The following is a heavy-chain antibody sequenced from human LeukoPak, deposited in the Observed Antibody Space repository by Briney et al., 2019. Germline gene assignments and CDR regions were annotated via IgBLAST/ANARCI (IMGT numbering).Heavy chain of an antibody. V-gene: IGHV4-59*01. CDR3: ARDRYGSGGFDY. CDR1: GGSISSYY. D-gene: IGHD3-10*01. Sequence: SETLSLTCTVSGGSISSYYWSWIRQPPGKGLEWIGYIYYSGSTNYNPSLKSRVTISVGTSKNQFSLKLSSVTAADTAVYYCARDRYGSGGFDYWGQGTLVTVSS. CDR2: IYYSGST. J-gene: IGHJ4*02.